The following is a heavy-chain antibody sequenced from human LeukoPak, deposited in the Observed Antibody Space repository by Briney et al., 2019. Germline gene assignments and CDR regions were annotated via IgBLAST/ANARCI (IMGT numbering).Heavy chain of an antibody. D-gene: IGHD2-2*01. CDR2: IRYDGSNK. J-gene: IGHJ6*03. CDR1: GFTFSDYA. V-gene: IGHV3-30*02. CDR3: AKGSIPAAITYYMDV. Sequence: PGGSLRLSCAASGFTFSDYAMHWVRQASGKGLEWVAFIRYDGSNKYYADSVKGRFTISRDNSKNTLYLQMNSLRADDTAVYYCAKGSIPAAITYYMDVWGKGTTVTVSS.